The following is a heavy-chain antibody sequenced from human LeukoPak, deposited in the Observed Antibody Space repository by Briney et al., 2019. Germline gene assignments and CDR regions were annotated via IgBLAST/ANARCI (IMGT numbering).Heavy chain of an antibody. CDR2: IYWDDDK. J-gene: IGHJ4*02. CDR3: AHRPPATVTTYHFDY. CDR1: GFSLSTSGVG. Sequence: SGPTLVNPTQTLTLTCTFSGFSLSTSGVGVGWIRQPPGKALEWLALIYWDDDKRYSPSLKSGLTITKDTSKNQVVLTMTNMDPVDTATYYCAHRPPATVTTYHFDYWGQGTLVTVSS. V-gene: IGHV2-5*02. D-gene: IGHD4-17*01.